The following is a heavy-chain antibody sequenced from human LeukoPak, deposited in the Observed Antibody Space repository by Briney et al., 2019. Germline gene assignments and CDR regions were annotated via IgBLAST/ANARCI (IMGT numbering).Heavy chain of an antibody. J-gene: IGHJ4*02. V-gene: IGHV1-3*01. Sequence: ASVKVSCKASGYTFTSYAMHWVRQAPGQRLEWMGWINAGNGNTKYSQKFQGRVTVTRDTSASTAYMELSSLRSEDTAVYYRARAGMAVAGLGYWGQGTLVTVSS. CDR2: INAGNGNT. D-gene: IGHD6-19*01. CDR1: GYTFTSYA. CDR3: ARAGMAVAGLGY.